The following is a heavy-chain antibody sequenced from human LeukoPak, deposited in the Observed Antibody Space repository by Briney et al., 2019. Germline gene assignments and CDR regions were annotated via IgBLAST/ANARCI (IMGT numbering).Heavy chain of an antibody. J-gene: IGHJ1*01. CDR3: VSTPGYSSSWCTYFQH. CDR1: GYTFTSYG. CDR2: ISAYNGNT. D-gene: IGHD6-13*01. Sequence: SSVKVSCEASGYTFTSYGISWVRQAPGQGLEWMGWISAYNGNTNYAQKLQCRVTMTTDTSTSTAYMELRSLRSDDTAVYYCVSTPGYSSSWCTYFQHWGQGTLFPASS. V-gene: IGHV1-18*01.